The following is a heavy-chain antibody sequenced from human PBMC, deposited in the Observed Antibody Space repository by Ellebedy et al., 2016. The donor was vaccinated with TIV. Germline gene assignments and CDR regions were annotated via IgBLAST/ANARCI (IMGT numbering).Heavy chain of an antibody. CDR2: IYYSGST. J-gene: IGHJ4*02. CDR1: GGSVSSGSYY. V-gene: IGHV4-61*01. D-gene: IGHD5-12*01. Sequence: MPSETLSLTCTVSGGSVSSGSYYLSWIRQPPGKGLEWIGYIYYSGSTNYNPSLKSRVTISVDTSKNQFSLKLSSVTAADTAVYYCASVSGYDTAGGDYFDYWGQGTLVTVSS. CDR3: ASVSGYDTAGGDYFDY.